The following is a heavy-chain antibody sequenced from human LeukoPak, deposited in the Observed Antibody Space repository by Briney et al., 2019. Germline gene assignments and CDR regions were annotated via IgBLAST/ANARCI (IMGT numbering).Heavy chain of an antibody. J-gene: IGHJ4*02. Sequence: SETLSLTCTVSGGSISSGDYYWSWIRQPPGKGLEWIGYIYYSGSTYYNPSLKSRVTISVDTSKNQFSLKLSSVTAADTAVYSCARTLFRLPDYWGQGTLVTVSS. CDR2: IYYSGST. CDR1: GGSISSGDYY. D-gene: IGHD5-12*01. V-gene: IGHV4-30-4*08. CDR3: ARTLFRLPDY.